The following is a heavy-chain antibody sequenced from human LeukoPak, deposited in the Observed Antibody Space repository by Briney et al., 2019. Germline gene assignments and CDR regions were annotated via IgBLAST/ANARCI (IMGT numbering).Heavy chain of an antibody. V-gene: IGHV3-7*01. CDR3: LVTTRRRGFDY. Sequence: GGSLRLSCAASGFTFSSYWMSWVRQAPGKGLEWVANIRQDGSVQNYVDSVKGRFTISRDNPTNSVSLQMSRLRAEDRAVSYWLVTTRRRGFDYWGQGTLVTVSS. J-gene: IGHJ4*02. D-gene: IGHD1/OR15-1a*01. CDR1: GFTFSSYW. CDR2: IRQDGSVQ.